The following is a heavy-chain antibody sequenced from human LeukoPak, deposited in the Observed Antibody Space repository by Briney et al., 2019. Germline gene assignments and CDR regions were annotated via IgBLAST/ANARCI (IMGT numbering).Heavy chain of an antibody. V-gene: IGHV3-7*01. CDR2: IKEDGSRA. J-gene: IGHJ4*02. CDR1: GFSSSTYW. Sequence: PGGSLRLSCGASGFSSSTYWMDWVRQAPGKGLEWVASIKEDGSRADYVDSVRGRFTVSRDNTKNSLFLQMNSLRVDDTAVYYCASDRAFSQFDYWGQGTLVTVSS. CDR3: ASDRAFSQFDY. D-gene: IGHD3-10*01.